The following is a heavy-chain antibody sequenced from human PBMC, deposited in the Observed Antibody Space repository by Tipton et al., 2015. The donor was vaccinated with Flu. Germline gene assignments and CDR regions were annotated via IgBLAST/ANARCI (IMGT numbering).Heavy chain of an antibody. J-gene: IGHJ4*02. CDR2: IRSQAYGGTT. D-gene: IGHD2/OR15-2a*01. CDR1: GFTFGDYS. V-gene: IGHV3-49*03. Sequence: SLRLSCTASGFTFGDYSMSWFRRAPGKGLEWVGFIRSQAYGGTTEYAASVKGRFSISRDDSRGIAYLQMNSLKTEDTGIYYCSTDYIYSNYHAHWGQGTLVTVSS. CDR3: STDYIYSNYHAH.